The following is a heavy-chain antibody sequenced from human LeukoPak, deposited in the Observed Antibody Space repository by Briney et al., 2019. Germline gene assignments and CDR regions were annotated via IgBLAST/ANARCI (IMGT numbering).Heavy chain of an antibody. D-gene: IGHD2-2*01. CDR2: INPNSGGT. J-gene: IGHJ4*02. CDR3: ASLGYCSSTSCYPSRY. CDR1: GYTFTGYY. Sequence: ASVKVSCKASGYTFTGYYMHWLRQAPGQGLEWMGWINPNSGGTNYAQKFQGRVTMARDTSISTAYMELSRLRSDDTAVYYCASLGYCSSTSCYPSRYWGQGILVTVSS. V-gene: IGHV1-2*02.